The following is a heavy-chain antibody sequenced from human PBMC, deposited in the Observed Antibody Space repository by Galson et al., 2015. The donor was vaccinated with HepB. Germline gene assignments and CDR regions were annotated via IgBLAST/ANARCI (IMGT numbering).Heavy chain of an antibody. CDR3: ARGAAPGDGYFDS. J-gene: IGHJ4*02. CDR2: IYSGGST. V-gene: IGHV3-53*04. D-gene: IGHD6-13*01. CDR1: GFTVSSNY. Sequence: SLRLSCAASGFTVSSNYMSWVRQAPGKGLEWVSVIYSGGSTYYADSVKGRFTISRHNSKNTLYLQMNSLRAEDTAVYYCARGAAPGDGYFDSWGQGTLVTVSS.